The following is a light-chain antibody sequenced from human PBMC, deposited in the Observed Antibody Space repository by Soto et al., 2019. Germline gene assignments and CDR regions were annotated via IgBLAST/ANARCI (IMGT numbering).Light chain of an antibody. J-gene: IGKJ5*01. Sequence: EIVMTQSPATLSVSPGERVTLSCRASQFISNSLAWYQQRPGQPPRLLIYGASTRATGIPARFSGSGSGTDFTLTISSLQSEDFAVYYCQQYNNWPITFGQGTRLEI. CDR2: GAS. CDR3: QQYNNWPIT. V-gene: IGKV3-15*01. CDR1: QFISNS.